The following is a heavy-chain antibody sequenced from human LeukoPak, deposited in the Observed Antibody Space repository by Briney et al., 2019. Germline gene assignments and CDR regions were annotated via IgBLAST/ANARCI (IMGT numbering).Heavy chain of an antibody. J-gene: IGHJ4*02. V-gene: IGHV3-48*04. CDR2: ISSSGSTI. Sequence: GGSLRLSCAASGFTFSSYSMQWVRQAPGKGLEWVSHISSSGSTIYYADSVKGRFTISRDNAKNSLYLQMNSLRAEDTAVYYCATGDGYKFDYWGQGTLVTVSS. CDR1: GFTFSSYS. CDR3: ATGDGYKFDY. D-gene: IGHD5-24*01.